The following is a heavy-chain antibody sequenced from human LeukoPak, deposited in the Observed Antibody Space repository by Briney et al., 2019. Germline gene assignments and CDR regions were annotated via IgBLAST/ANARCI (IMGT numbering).Heavy chain of an antibody. Sequence: SGPTLVNPTQTLTLTFTFSGFSLSTSGVGVGWIRQPPGKALEWLAPIYWDDDKRYSPSLKSRLTITKDTSKNQVVLTMTNMDPVDTATYYCAHTPAGYYDFWSGYFVSWFDPWGQGTLVTVSS. D-gene: IGHD3-3*01. CDR1: GFSLSTSGVG. CDR3: AHTPAGYYDFWSGYFVSWFDP. J-gene: IGHJ5*02. CDR2: IYWDDDK. V-gene: IGHV2-5*02.